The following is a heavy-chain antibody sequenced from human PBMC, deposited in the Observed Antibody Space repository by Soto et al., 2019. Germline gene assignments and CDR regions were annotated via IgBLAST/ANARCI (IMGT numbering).Heavy chain of an antibody. CDR1: GGTFSSYA. Sequence: QVQLVQSGAEVKKPGSSVKVSCKASGGTFSSYAISWVRQAPGQGLEWMGGIIPIFGTANYAQKFQGRVTITADESTCTAYMELSSLRSEDTAVYYCARDPGNCSGSSGYSPQGYCYGMDVWGQGTTVTVSS. J-gene: IGHJ6*01. V-gene: IGHV1-69*01. D-gene: IGHD2-15*01. CDR2: IIPIFGTA. CDR3: ARDPGNCSGSSGYSPQGYCYGMDV.